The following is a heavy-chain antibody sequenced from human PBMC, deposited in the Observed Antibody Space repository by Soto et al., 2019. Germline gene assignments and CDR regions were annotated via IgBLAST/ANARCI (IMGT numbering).Heavy chain of an antibody. D-gene: IGHD5-12*01. CDR3: ARDEGLRRIRWLQSSDAFDI. Sequence: GGSLRLSCAASGFTFSSYGMHWVRQAPGKGLEWVAVIWYDGSNKYYADSVKGRFTISRDNSKNTLYLQMNSLRAEDTAVYYCARDEGLRRIRWLQSSDAFDIWGQGTMVTVSS. V-gene: IGHV3-33*01. CDR2: IWYDGSNK. CDR1: GFTFSSYG. J-gene: IGHJ3*02.